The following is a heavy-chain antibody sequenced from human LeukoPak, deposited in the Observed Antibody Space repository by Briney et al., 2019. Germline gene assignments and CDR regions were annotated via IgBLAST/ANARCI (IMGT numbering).Heavy chain of an antibody. V-gene: IGHV1-3*01. J-gene: IGHJ5*02. CDR3: ARVVGTDYYGSGSLDP. Sequence: ASVKVSCKASGYTFTSYAVHWVRQAPGQRLEWMGWINAGNGNTKYSQKFQGGVTITRDTSASTAYMELSSLRSEDTAVYYCARVVGTDYYGSGSLDPWGQGTLVTVSS. D-gene: IGHD3-10*01. CDR1: GYTFTSYA. CDR2: INAGNGNT.